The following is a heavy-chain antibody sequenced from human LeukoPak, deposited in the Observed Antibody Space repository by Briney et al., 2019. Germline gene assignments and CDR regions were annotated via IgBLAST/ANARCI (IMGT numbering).Heavy chain of an antibody. CDR1: GGSISSSSYY. J-gene: IGHJ4*02. Sequence: SETLSLTCTVSGGSISSSSYYWGWIRQPPGKGLEWIGSIYYSGSTYYNPSLKSRVTISVDTSKNQFSLKLGSVTAADTAVYYCARDPGIAVAGTGFGFDYWGQGTLVTVSS. CDR2: IYYSGST. V-gene: IGHV4-39*07. D-gene: IGHD6-19*01. CDR3: ARDPGIAVAGTGFGFDY.